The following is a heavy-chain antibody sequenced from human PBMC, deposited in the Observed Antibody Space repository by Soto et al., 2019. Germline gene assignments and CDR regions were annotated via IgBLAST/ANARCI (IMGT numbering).Heavy chain of an antibody. D-gene: IGHD2-21*02. CDR1: AFTFSSYA. V-gene: IGHV3-23*01. CDR2: VSGSGDST. CDR3: AKGRASDCPGCTQDY. Sequence: EVQLLESGGGLAQPGGSLRLSCAASAFTFSSYAMSWVRQAPGKGLEWVSAVSGSGDSTYYADSGKGRFTISRDNAKNTLYLQMNSLRAEDTAVYYCAKGRASDCPGCTQDYWGQGTLFTVSS. J-gene: IGHJ4*02.